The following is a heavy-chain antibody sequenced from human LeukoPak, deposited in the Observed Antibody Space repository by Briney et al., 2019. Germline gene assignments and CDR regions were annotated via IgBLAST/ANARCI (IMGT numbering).Heavy chain of an antibody. J-gene: IGHJ3*02. CDR1: GYTFTSYG. V-gene: IGHV1-18*01. D-gene: IGHD5-18*01. CDR3: ARVADTAMVSDAFDI. Sequence: ASVKVSCMASGYTFTSYGISWVRQAPGQGLEWMGWISAYNGNTNYAQKLQGRVTMTTDTSTSTAYMELRSLRSDDTAVYYCARVADTAMVSDAFDIWGQGTMVTVSS. CDR2: ISAYNGNT.